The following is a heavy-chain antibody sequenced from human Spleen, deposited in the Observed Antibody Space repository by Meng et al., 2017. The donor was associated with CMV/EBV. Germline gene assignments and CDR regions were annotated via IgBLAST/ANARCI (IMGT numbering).Heavy chain of an antibody. CDR3: VKKRGYGDFWFDP. D-gene: IGHD4-17*01. CDR2: INSAGSYT. CDR1: GFTFSAHT. J-gene: IGHJ5*02. Sequence: AASGFTFSAHTMNWVRQAPGKGLEWVSSINSAGSYTYYADSVKGRLTISRDNAKNSLYLQINSLRAEDTAVYYCVKKRGYGDFWFDPWGQGTLVTVSS. V-gene: IGHV3-21*06.